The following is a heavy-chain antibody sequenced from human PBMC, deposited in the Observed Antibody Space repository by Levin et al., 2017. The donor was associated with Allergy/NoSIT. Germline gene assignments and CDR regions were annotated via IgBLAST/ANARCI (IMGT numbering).Heavy chain of an antibody. CDR1: GGSIGSYY. J-gene: IGHJ5*02. CDR3: ARGGAGGSGSYPLYH. V-gene: IGHV4-59*01. Sequence: PGGSLRLSCTVSGGSIGSYYWSWVRQPPGKGLEWIGYVFYSGTTNYNPSVKSGVTISLDSSKNQFSLTLRSVTAADTAVYYCARGGAGGSGSYPLYHWGQGTLVTVSS. D-gene: IGHD3-10*01. CDR2: VFYSGTT.